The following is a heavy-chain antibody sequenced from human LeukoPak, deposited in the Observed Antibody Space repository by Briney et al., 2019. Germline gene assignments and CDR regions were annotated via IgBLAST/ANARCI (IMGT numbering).Heavy chain of an antibody. J-gene: IGHJ6*02. CDR1: GFTFSSYD. Sequence: PGGSLRLSCAASGFTFSSYDMHRVRQATGKGLEWVSAIGTAGDTYYPGSVKGRFTISRENAKNSLYLQMNSLRAGDTAVYYCARAFPFGYYDSSGYYYGGFYYYGMDVWGQGTTVTVSS. CDR3: ARAFPFGYYDSSGYYYGGFYYYGMDV. D-gene: IGHD3-22*01. V-gene: IGHV3-13*01. CDR2: IGTAGDT.